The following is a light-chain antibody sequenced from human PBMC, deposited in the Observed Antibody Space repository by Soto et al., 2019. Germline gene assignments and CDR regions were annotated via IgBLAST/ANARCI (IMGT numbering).Light chain of an antibody. Sequence: DIQMTQSPSSLSASVGDRVTMTCRASQSISSFLNWYQQKPGKAPKLLIYTTSTFQSGVPSRFSGSGSGTDFTLTISSLQPEDFATYYCQQTYRTHPTTFGHGTRLEIK. J-gene: IGKJ5*01. CDR1: QSISSF. V-gene: IGKV1-39*01. CDR2: TTS. CDR3: QQTYRTHPTT.